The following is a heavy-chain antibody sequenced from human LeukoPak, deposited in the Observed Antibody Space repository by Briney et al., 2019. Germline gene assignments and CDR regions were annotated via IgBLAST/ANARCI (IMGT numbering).Heavy chain of an antibody. Sequence: ASVKVSCKASGYTFTGYYMHWVRQAPGQGLEWMGWINPNSGGTNYAQKFQGRVTMTRDTSISTAYMELSRLRSDDTAVYYCARDFHDYRHPDINWSDPWGQGTLATVSS. J-gene: IGHJ5*02. CDR2: INPNSGGT. D-gene: IGHD4-11*01. CDR1: GYTFTGYY. CDR3: ARDFHDYRHPDINWSDP. V-gene: IGHV1-2*02.